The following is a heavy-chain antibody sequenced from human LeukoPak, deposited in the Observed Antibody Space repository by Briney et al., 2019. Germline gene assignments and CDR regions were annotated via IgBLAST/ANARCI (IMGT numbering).Heavy chain of an antibody. CDR3: ARIWFGELLSMDV. D-gene: IGHD3-10*01. CDR2: ISAYNGNT. V-gene: IGHV1-18*01. J-gene: IGHJ6*02. Sequence: VASVKVSCKASGYTFTSYGISWVRQAPGQGLERMGWISAYNGNTNYAQKLQGRVTMTTDTSTSTAYMELRSLRSDDTAVYYCARIWFGELLSMDVWGQGTTVTVSS. CDR1: GYTFTSYG.